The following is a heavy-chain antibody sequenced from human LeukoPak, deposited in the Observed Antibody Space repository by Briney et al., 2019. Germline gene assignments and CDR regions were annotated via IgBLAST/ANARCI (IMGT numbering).Heavy chain of an antibody. Sequence: SETLSLTCAVSGYYISSGYYWGWIRQPPGKGLEWIGSIYHSGSTYYNPSLKSRVTISVDTSKNQFSLKLSSVTAADTAVYYCARPHSSSWYRVAFDIWGQGTMVTVSS. J-gene: IGHJ3*02. CDR2: IYHSGST. D-gene: IGHD6-13*01. CDR1: GYYISSGYY. V-gene: IGHV4-38-2*01. CDR3: ARPHSSSWYRVAFDI.